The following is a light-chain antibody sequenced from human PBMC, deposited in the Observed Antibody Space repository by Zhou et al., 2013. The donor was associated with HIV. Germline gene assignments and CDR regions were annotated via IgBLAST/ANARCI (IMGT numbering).Light chain of an antibody. CDR2: LGS. V-gene: IGKV2-28*01. CDR3: MQGTHWPTYS. J-gene: IGKJ2*03. CDR1: QSLLPGNGKNY. Sequence: EIVMTQSPLSLPVTPGEPASISCRSSQSLLPGNGKNYLDWYLHKPGQSPQLLIYLGSTRAPGVPDRFSGSGSGTDFTLKISRVEAEDVGIYYCMQGTHWPTYSFGQGTKLEIK.